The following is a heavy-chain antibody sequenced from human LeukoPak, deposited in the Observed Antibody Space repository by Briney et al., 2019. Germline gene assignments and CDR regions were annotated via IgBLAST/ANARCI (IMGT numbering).Heavy chain of an antibody. CDR1: GFTFSSYA. D-gene: IGHD3-3*01. CDR2: IRSKAYGGTT. J-gene: IGHJ4*02. Sequence: GGSLRLSCAASGFTFSSYAMSWVRQAPGKGLEWVGFIRSKAYGGTTEYAASVKGRFTISRDDSKSIAYLQMNSLKTEDTAVYYCTSITIFGVVIIRSVDYWGQGTLVTVSS. V-gene: IGHV3-49*04. CDR3: TSITIFGVVIIRSVDY.